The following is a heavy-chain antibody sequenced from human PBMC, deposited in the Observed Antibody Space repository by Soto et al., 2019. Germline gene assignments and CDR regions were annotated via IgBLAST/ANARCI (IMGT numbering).Heavy chain of an antibody. D-gene: IGHD3-3*01. CDR2: ISYDGSNK. CDR1: GFTFSSYA. CDR3: ARDPPKYDFWSGYHRTNWYLDL. V-gene: IGHV3-30-3*01. J-gene: IGHJ2*01. Sequence: QVQLVESGGGVVQPGRSLRLSCAASGFTFSSYAMHWVRQAPGKGLEWVAVISYDGSNKYYADSVKGRFTISRDNSKNTLYLQMNSLRAEDTAVYYCARDPPKYDFWSGYHRTNWYLDLWGRGTLVTFSS.